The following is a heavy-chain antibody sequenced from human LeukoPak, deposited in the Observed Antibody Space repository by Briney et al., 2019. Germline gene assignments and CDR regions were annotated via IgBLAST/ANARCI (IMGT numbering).Heavy chain of an antibody. D-gene: IGHD2-2*01. CDR3: ANIKGSCRGTSCYHYYYGMDV. Sequence: GASVKVSCKASGYTFTSYDINWVRQAPGQGLEWMGRINPNSGGTNYAQKFQGRVTMTRDTSISTAYMELSRLKSDDTAVYYCANIKGSCRGTSCYHYYYGMDVWGQGTTVTVSS. CDR1: GYTFTSYD. V-gene: IGHV1-2*06. J-gene: IGHJ6*02. CDR2: INPNSGGT.